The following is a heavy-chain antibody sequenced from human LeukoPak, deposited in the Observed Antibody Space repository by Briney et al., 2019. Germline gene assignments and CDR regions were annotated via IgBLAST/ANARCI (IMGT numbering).Heavy chain of an antibody. V-gene: IGHV3-7*01. CDR2: IKQDGSEK. CDR3: ARGVWAPFDS. J-gene: IGHJ4*02. CDR1: GCSISNYW. Sequence: PGGSLRLSCAASGCSISNYWMNWVRQAPGKGLEWVANIKQDGSEKNYVDSVKGRFTISRDNAKNSLILRMNSLRDEDTAVYYCARGVWAPFDSWGQGTLVSVSS. D-gene: IGHD7-27*01.